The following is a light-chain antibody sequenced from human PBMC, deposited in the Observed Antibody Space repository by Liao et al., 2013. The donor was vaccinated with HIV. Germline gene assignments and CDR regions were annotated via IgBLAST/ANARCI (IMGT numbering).Light chain of an antibody. Sequence: SYELTQPPSVSVAPGKTARITCGGNNIGSKSVHWYQQKPGQAPLLVISYDSDRPSRIPERFSGSNSGNTATLTISRVEAGDEADYYCQVWDTASDHCVFGTGTKVTVL. CDR1: NIGSKS. CDR2: YDS. CDR3: QVWDTASDHCV. V-gene: IGLV3-21*04. J-gene: IGLJ1*01.